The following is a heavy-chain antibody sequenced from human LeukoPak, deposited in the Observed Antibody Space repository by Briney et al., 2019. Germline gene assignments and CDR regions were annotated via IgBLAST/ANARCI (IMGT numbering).Heavy chain of an antibody. Sequence: GGSLRLSCAASGFTFSDYDMSWIRQAPGKGLEWVSYISSSGSTIYYADSVKGRFTISRDNAKNSLYLQMNSLRAEDTAVYYCARDSNDFWSGYYKERWFDPWGQGTLVTVSS. CDR1: GFTFSDYD. V-gene: IGHV3-11*01. D-gene: IGHD3-3*01. J-gene: IGHJ5*02. CDR2: ISSSGSTI. CDR3: ARDSNDFWSGYYKERWFDP.